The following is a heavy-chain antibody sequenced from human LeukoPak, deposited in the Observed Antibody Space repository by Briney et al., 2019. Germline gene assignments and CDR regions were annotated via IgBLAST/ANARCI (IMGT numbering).Heavy chain of an antibody. CDR2: IKQYGTET. D-gene: IGHD6-13*01. J-gene: IGHJ4*02. Sequence: PGGSLRLSCAASGFIFSSYLMSWGRQVPGKGLEWVANIKQYGTETSYADSVGGRFTISIDNAKNSVFLQMNSLRADDTALYYCARGVTSAWYLRYYFEYWGQGIMVTVSS. CDR1: GFIFSSYL. V-gene: IGHV3-7*03. CDR3: ARGVTSAWYLRYYFEY.